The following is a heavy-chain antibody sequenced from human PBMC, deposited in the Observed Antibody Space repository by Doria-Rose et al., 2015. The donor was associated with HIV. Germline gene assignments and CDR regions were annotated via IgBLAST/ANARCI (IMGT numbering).Heavy chain of an antibody. CDR2: TYIRGST. CDR1: GGSIGSGSYY. V-gene: IGHV4-61*02. J-gene: IGHJ5*02. D-gene: IGHD1-1*01. CDR3: ARTANWNDGRVDP. Sequence: QVQLQESGPGVVKPSQTLSLTCTVSGGSIGSGSYYWSWIRQPAGKGLEWIGRTYIRGSTDYNPSLQSRVTISVDTSKNQFSLEVNSVTAADTAVYYCARTANWNDGRVDPWGQGTSVIVSS.